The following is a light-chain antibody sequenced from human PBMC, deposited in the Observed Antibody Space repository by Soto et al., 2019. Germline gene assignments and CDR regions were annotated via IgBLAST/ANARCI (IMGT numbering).Light chain of an antibody. CDR2: DVS. J-gene: IGLJ1*01. CDR1: SSDVGAYNF. CDR3: GSYTISSNYV. Sequence: QSVLTQPASVSGSPGLSITISCTGTSSDVGAYNFVSWYQQHPDKAPKLMIFDVSNRPSGVSNRFSGSKSGNTASLTISGLQSEDEAEYYCGSYTISSNYVFGTGTKVTVL. V-gene: IGLV2-14*03.